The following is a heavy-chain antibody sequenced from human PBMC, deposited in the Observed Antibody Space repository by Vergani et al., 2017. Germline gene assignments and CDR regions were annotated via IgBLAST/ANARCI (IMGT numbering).Heavy chain of an antibody. Sequence: QVQLQQWGAGLLKPSETLSLTCAVYGGSFSGYYWSWIRQPPGKGLEWIGEINHSGSTNYNPSLKSRVTISVDTSKNQFSLKLSSVTAADTAVYYCARALYCSSTSCYLYYYYYYMDVWGKGTTVTVSS. V-gene: IGHV4-34*01. D-gene: IGHD2-2*01. J-gene: IGHJ6*03. CDR1: GGSFSGYY. CDR2: INHSGST. CDR3: ARALYCSSTSCYLYYYYYYMDV.